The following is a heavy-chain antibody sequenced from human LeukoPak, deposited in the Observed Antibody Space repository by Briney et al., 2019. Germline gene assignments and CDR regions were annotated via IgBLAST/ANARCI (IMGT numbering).Heavy chain of an antibody. D-gene: IGHD2-2*01. J-gene: IGHJ4*02. CDR3: ARAHPSRYFDY. CDR2: IIPILGIA. CDR1: GGTFSSYA. V-gene: IGHV1-69*04. Sequence: ASVKVSCKASGGTFSSYAIVWVRQAPGQGLEWMGRIIPILGIANYAQKFQGRVTITADKSTSTAYMELSSLRSEDTAVYYCARAHPSRYFDYWGQGTLVTVSS.